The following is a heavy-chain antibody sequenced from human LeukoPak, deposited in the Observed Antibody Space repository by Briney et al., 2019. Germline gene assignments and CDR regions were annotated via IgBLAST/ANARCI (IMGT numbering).Heavy chain of an antibody. J-gene: IGHJ4*02. CDR3: ARRDNWTIDY. D-gene: IGHD1-20*01. V-gene: IGHV4-39*01. CDR1: GGSISSSSYY. Sequence: SETLSLTSTVSGGSISSSSYYWGWIRQPPGKGLEWVGSIYYSGSTYYNPSLKSRVTISVDTSKNQFSLKLSSVTAADTAVYYCARRDNWTIDYWGQGTLVTVSS. CDR2: IYYSGST.